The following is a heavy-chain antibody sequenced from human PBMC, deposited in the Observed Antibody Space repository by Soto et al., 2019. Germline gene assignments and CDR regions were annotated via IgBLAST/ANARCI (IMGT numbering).Heavy chain of an antibody. D-gene: IGHD3-16*01. CDR2: MNPNSGNT. Sequence: ASVKVSCKASGYTFTSYDINWVRQATGQGLEWMGWMNPNSGNTGYAQKFQGRVTMTRNTSISTAYMELSSLRSEDTAVYYCARGPRDWGSICYYYYYMDVWGKGTTVTVSS. CDR3: ARGPRDWGSICYYYYYMDV. J-gene: IGHJ6*03. CDR1: GYTFTSYD. V-gene: IGHV1-8*01.